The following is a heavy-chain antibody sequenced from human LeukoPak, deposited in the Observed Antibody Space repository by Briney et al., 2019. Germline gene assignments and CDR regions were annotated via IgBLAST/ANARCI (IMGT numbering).Heavy chain of an antibody. CDR2: TSYDGSNK. V-gene: IGHV3-30*18. CDR3: AKDLTMVRGAGLDY. Sequence: PRGSLRLSCAASGFTFSSYGMHWVRQAPGKGLEWVAVTSYDGSNKYYADSVKGRFTISRDNSKNTLYLQMNSLRAEDTAVYYCAKDLTMVRGAGLDYWGQGTLVTVSS. CDR1: GFTFSSYG. D-gene: IGHD3-10*01. J-gene: IGHJ4*02.